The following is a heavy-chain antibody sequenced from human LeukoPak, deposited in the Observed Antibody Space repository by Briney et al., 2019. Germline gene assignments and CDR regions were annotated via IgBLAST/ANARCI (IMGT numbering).Heavy chain of an antibody. J-gene: IGHJ3*02. CDR1: GGSISSYY. CDR2: IYYSGST. CDR3: AREDSYGRAAFDI. V-gene: IGHV4-59*12. Sequence: SETLSLTCTVSGGSISSYYWSWIRQPPGKGLEWIGYIYYSGSTNYKPSLKSRVTISVDTSKNQFSLKLTSVTAADTAVYYCAREDSYGRAAFDIWGQGTMVTVSS. D-gene: IGHD5-18*01.